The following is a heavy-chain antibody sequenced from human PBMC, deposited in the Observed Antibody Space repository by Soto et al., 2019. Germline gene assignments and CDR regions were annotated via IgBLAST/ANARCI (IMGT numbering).Heavy chain of an antibody. CDR2: TYYRSKWYN. CDR3: ARYRGAVYSSSWYFGMDV. D-gene: IGHD6-13*01. Sequence: SQTLSLTCAISGDSVSSNSAAWNWIRQSPSRGLEWLGRTYYRSKWYNDYAVSVKSRITINPDTSKNQFSMQLNSVTPEDTAVYYCARYRGAVYSSSWYFGMDVWGQGTTVTVSS. V-gene: IGHV6-1*01. CDR1: GDSVSSNSAA. J-gene: IGHJ6*02.